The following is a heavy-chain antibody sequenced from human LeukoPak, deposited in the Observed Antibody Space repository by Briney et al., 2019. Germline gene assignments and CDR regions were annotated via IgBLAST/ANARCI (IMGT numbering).Heavy chain of an antibody. CDR3: VRDRFKVSAADTRFAH. CDR1: GLTFSSYW. Sequence: PGGSLRLSCAASGLTFSSYWMSWVRQAPGKGLEWVANIDHNGNEKNYVDSVKGRFTISRDNAKYSLYLHMNNLRGEDTAVYHCVRDRFKVSAADTRFAHWGQGTLVTVSS. D-gene: IGHD6-25*01. J-gene: IGHJ5*02. V-gene: IGHV3-7*01. CDR2: IDHNGNEK.